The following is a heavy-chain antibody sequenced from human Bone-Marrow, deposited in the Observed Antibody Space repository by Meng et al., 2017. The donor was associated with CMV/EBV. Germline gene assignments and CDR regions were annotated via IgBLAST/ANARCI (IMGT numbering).Heavy chain of an antibody. D-gene: IGHD6-6*01. Sequence: GESLKISCAASGFTFSSYAMHWVRQAPGKGLEWMAVISYDGSNKYYVDSVKGRFTISRDNSKNPLYLQMNSLRAEDTAVYYCAKVRTARPFHGCYGMEVWGQGTTVTVSS. J-gene: IGHJ6*02. CDR1: GFTFSSYA. CDR3: AKVRTARPFHGCYGMEV. CDR2: ISYDGSNK. V-gene: IGHV3-30-3*01.